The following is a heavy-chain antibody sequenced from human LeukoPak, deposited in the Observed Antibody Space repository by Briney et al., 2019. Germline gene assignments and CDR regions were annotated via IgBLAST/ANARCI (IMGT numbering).Heavy chain of an antibody. D-gene: IGHD4-17*01. CDR1: GFTFSSYS. J-gene: IGHJ3*02. CDR3: ARDRYGDRTFDI. V-gene: IGHV3-21*01. Sequence: GGSLRLSCAASGFTFSSYSMNWVRQAPGKGLEWVSSISSSSSYIYYADSVKGRFTISRDNAKNSLYLQMNSLRAEDTAVYYCARDRYGDRTFDIWGQGTMVTVSS. CDR2: ISSSSSYI.